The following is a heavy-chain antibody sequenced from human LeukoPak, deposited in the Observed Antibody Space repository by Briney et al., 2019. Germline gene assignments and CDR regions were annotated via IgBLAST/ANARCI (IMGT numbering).Heavy chain of an antibody. J-gene: IGHJ6*02. Sequence: SVKVSFKASGGTFSSYAISWVRQAPGQGLEWMGRIIPILGIANYAQKFQGRVTITADKSTSTAYMELSSLRSEDTAVYYCARGTRFGYYDGSGEVWGQGTTVTVSS. D-gene: IGHD3-22*01. CDR3: ARGTRFGYYDGSGEV. CDR1: GGTFSSYA. V-gene: IGHV1-69*04. CDR2: IIPILGIA.